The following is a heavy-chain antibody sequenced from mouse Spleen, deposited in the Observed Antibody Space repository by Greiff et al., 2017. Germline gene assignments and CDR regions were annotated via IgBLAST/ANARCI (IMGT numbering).Heavy chain of an antibody. CDR3: AKFYGYPWYFDV. J-gene: IGHJ1*03. D-gene: IGHD2-2*01. Sequence: DVHLVESGGGLVKPGGSLKLSCAASGFTFSDYGMHWVRQAPEKGLEWVAYISSGSSTIYYADTVKGRFTISRDNAKNTLFLQMTSLRSEDTAMYYCAKFYGYPWYFDVWGTGTTVTVSS. CDR1: GFTFSDYG. V-gene: IGHV5-17*01. CDR2: ISSGSSTI.